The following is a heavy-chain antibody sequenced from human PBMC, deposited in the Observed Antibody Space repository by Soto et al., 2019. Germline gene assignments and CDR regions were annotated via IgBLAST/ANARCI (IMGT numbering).Heavy chain of an antibody. J-gene: IGHJ4*02. D-gene: IGHD6-19*01. CDR1: GGSFSGYY. CDR2: INHSGST. Sequence: QVQLQQWGAGLLTPSETLSLTCAVYGGSFSGYYWSWIRQPPGKGLEWIGEINHSGSTNYHPSLKTRVTISGDTSKNQFSPKLCSGTASDTAVYYCAREPAYSSGWEGRVIDYWGQRTLVTVSS. V-gene: IGHV4-34*01. CDR3: AREPAYSSGWEGRVIDY.